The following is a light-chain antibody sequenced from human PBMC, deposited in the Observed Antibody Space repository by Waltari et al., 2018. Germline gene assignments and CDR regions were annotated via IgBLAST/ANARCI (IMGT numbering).Light chain of an antibody. CDR3: CSYAGPDNHVV. Sequence: QSALTQPRSVSGSPAQSVTISCSGTSSDIGGYNYVSWYQQYPRKAPKLIIYDVNKRPHGVPDRFAGSKSGNTASLTISGLQTEDEADYYCCSYAGPDNHVVFGGGTKMTVL. CDR1: SSDIGGYNY. J-gene: IGLJ2*01. CDR2: DVN. V-gene: IGLV2-11*01.